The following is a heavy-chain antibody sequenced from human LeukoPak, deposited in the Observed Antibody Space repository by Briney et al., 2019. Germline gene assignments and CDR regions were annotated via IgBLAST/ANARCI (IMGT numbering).Heavy chain of an antibody. Sequence: GGSLRLSCAASGFAASGFTFSTFWMHWVRQAPGKGLEWVAFIRYDGSNKYYADSVKGRFTISRDNAKNSLYLQMNSLRAEDTAVYYCARTTTVTTFFANPKYYYMDVWGKGTTVTVSS. V-gene: IGHV3-30*02. J-gene: IGHJ6*03. CDR1: GFTFSTFW. CDR3: ARTTTVTTFFANPKYYYMDV. D-gene: IGHD4-17*01. CDR2: IRYDGSNK.